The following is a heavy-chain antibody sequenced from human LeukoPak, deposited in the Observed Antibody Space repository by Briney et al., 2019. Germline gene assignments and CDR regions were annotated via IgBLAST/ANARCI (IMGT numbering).Heavy chain of an antibody. CDR2: IYYSGST. Sequence: SETLSLTCTVSGGSINNSSYYWGWIRQPPGKGLEWIGSIYYSGSTYYNPSLKSRVTISVDTSKNQFSLRLTSVTAADTAVYYCARARYTGSYSLFDYWGQGTLVTVSS. V-gene: IGHV4-39*01. D-gene: IGHD1-26*01. CDR1: GGSINNSSYY. CDR3: ARARYTGSYSLFDY. J-gene: IGHJ4*02.